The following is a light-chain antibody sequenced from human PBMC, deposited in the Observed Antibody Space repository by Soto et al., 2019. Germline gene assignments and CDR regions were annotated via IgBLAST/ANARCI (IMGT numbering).Light chain of an antibody. V-gene: IGLV1-47*01. Sequence: QSVLTQPPSASGTPGQRVTISCSGGSSNIEINYVYWYQQFPGAAPRLLIYKNDQRPSGVPDRFSGSKSGTSASLAISGLRSEDEADYYCAAWDDSLRGPVFGGGTKLTVL. CDR3: AAWDDSLRGPV. J-gene: IGLJ7*01. CDR2: KND. CDR1: SSNIEINY.